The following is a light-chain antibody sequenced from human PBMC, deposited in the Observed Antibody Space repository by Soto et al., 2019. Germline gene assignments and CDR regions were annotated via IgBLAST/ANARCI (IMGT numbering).Light chain of an antibody. CDR2: TNT. CDR3: QYYDSSLSGLV. V-gene: IGLV1-40*01. Sequence: QSVLTQPPSVSGAPGQRVTISCTGSSSNIGAGYYVHWYQQLPGIAPKLLIYTNTNRPSGVPDRFSGSKSGTSASLAITGLQDDDEADYYCQYYDSSLSGLVFGGGTKVTVL. CDR1: SSNIGAGYY. J-gene: IGLJ2*01.